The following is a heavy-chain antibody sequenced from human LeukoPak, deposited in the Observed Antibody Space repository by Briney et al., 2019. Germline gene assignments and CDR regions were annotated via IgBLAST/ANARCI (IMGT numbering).Heavy chain of an antibody. V-gene: IGHV3-9*03. CDR2: ISWNSGSI. CDR3: AKAARGSSSWSPEYYFDY. J-gene: IGHJ4*02. D-gene: IGHD6-13*01. CDR1: GFTFDDYA. Sequence: GGSLRLSCAASGFTFDDYAMHWVRQAPGKGLEWVSGISWNSGSIGYADSVKGRLTISRDNAKNSLYLQMNSLRAEDMALYYCAKAARGSSSWSPEYYFDYWGQGTLVTVSS.